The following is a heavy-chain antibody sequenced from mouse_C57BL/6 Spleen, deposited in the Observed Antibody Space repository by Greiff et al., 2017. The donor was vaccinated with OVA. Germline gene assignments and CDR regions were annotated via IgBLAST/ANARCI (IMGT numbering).Heavy chain of an antibody. J-gene: IGHJ4*01. Sequence: VQLKESGGDLVKPGGSLKLSCAASGFTFSSYGMSWVRQTPDKRLEWVATISSGGSYTYYPDSVKGRFTISRDNAKNTLYLQMSSLKSEDTAMYYCARQVLRDYYAMDYWGQGTSVTVSS. CDR2: ISSGGSYT. V-gene: IGHV5-6*01. D-gene: IGHD2-4*01. CDR3: ARQVLRDYYAMDY. CDR1: GFTFSSYG.